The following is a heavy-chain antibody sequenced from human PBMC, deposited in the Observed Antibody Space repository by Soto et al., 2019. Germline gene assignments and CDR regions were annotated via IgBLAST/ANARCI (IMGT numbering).Heavy chain of an antibody. CDR2: IYKTGS. CDR1: GDSVSSTPYS. CDR3: AKLPTGFPNWIDP. J-gene: IGHJ5*02. V-gene: IGHV4-39*01. D-gene: IGHD2-21*01. Sequence: SETLSLSCTVSGDSVSSTPYSWGWLRQPPGRGLEWIGSIYKTGSSYNPSLKSRVTISQDTSKTQFSLKLSSMTAADTAIYYCAKLPTGFPNWIDPWGQGSPVTVSS.